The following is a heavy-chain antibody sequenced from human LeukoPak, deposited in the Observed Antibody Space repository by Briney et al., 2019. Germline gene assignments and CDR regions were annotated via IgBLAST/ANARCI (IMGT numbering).Heavy chain of an antibody. CDR1: GFTFSSYG. CDR2: IWYDGSKK. D-gene: IGHD2-2*01. V-gene: IGHV3-33*01. J-gene: IGHJ3*02. Sequence: GRSLRLSCAASGFTFSSYGMHWVRQAPGKGLEWVAVIWYDGSKKYYADSVKGRFTISRDNSKNTLYLQMNSLRAEDTAVYYCARGHLTYCSSTSCRLDAFDIWGQGTMVTVSS. CDR3: ARGHLTYCSSTSCRLDAFDI.